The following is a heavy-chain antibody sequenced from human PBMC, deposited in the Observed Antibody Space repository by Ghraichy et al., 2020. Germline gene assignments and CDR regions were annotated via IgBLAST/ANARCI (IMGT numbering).Heavy chain of an antibody. CDR2: ISSNGGST. J-gene: IGHJ4*02. D-gene: IGHD6-13*01. Sequence: GESLNISCSASGFTFSSYAMHWVRQAPGKGLEYVSAISSNGGSTYYADSVKGRFTISRDNSKNTLYLQMSSLRAEDTAVYYCVKGKDSRYSSSLFDYWGQGTLVTVSS. CDR1: GFTFSSYA. CDR3: VKGKDSRYSSSLFDY. V-gene: IGHV3-64D*06.